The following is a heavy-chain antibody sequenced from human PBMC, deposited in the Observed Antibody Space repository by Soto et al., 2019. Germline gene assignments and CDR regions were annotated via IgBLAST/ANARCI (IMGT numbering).Heavy chain of an antibody. D-gene: IGHD3-16*01. CDR1: GFTFSNYW. CDR3: ARDLGGYASH. J-gene: IGHJ4*02. CDR2: INTDGSTT. V-gene: IGHV3-74*01. Sequence: EVQLVESGGGLVQPGGSLRLSCAASGFTFSNYWMPWVRQAPGKGPVWVSRINTDGSTTNYADSVKVRFTIYRDNAKNTLYLQTISLGAEDTAVYYCARDLGGYASHWGQGTLVTVSS.